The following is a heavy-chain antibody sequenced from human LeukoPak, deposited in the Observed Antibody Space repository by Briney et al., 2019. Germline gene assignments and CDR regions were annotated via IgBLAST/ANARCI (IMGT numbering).Heavy chain of an antibody. Sequence: GGSLRLSCEASGFTLNNYAMSWVRQAPGKGLEWVANIKQDGSEKYYVDSVKGRFTISRDNAKNSLYLQMNSLRAEDTAVYYCARVRVTTGTYYFDYWGQGTLVTVSS. V-gene: IGHV3-7*01. J-gene: IGHJ4*02. D-gene: IGHD4-17*01. CDR1: GFTLNNYA. CDR2: IKQDGSEK. CDR3: ARVRVTTGTYYFDY.